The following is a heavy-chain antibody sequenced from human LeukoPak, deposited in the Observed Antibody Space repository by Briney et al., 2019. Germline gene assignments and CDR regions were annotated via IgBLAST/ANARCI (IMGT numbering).Heavy chain of an antibody. CDR3: ARGRKIYSNSDFDY. D-gene: IGHD4-11*01. V-gene: IGHV4-59*01. Sequence: SETLSLTCTVSGGSISSYYWSWIRQPPEKGLEWIGYIYYSGSTNYNPSLKSRVTISVDTSKNQFSLKLSSVTAADTALYYCARGRKIYSNSDFDYWGQGTLVTVSS. J-gene: IGHJ4*02. CDR1: GGSISSYY. CDR2: IYYSGST.